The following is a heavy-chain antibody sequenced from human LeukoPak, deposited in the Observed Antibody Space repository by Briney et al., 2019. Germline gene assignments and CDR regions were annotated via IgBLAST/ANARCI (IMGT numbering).Heavy chain of an antibody. J-gene: IGHJ6*03. CDR3: AKDKYYGSGSYYEGYYYYYMDV. CDR1: GFTFSSYA. V-gene: IGHV3-23*01. CDR2: ISGSGGST. D-gene: IGHD3-10*01. Sequence: GGSLRLSCAASGFTFSSYAMSWVRQAPGKGLEWVSAISGSGGSTYYADSVKGRFAISRDNSKNTLYLQMNSLRAEDTAVYYCAKDKYYGSGSYYEGYYYYYMDVWGKGTTVTVSS.